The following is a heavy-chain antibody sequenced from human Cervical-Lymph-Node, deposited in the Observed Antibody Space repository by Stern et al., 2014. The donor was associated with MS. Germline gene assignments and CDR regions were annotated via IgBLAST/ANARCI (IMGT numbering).Heavy chain of an antibody. V-gene: IGHV4-61*02. J-gene: IGHJ4*02. Sequence: QVQLQESGPGLVKPSQTLSLTCTVSGGSISSGSYYWSWIRQPAGKGLEWIGRIYTSGSTNYNPSPKSRVTLSVDTSKNQISLKLTFGTAADTAVYYCARVIAAAAFDYWGQGTLVTVSS. CDR3: ARVIAAAAFDY. CDR1: GGSISSGSYY. D-gene: IGHD6-13*01. CDR2: IYTSGST.